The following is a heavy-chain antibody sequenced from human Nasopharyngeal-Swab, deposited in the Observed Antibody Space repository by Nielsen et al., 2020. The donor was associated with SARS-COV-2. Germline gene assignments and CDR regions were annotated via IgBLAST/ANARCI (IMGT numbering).Heavy chain of an antibody. V-gene: IGHV1-2*06. CDR2: INPNSGGT. Sequence: ASVKVSCKASGYTFTGYYMHWVRQAPGQGLEWMGRINPNSGGTNYAQKFQGRVTMTRDTSISTAYMELSRLRSDDTAVYYCARPLGSSPSNWFDRWGQGTLVTVSS. J-gene: IGHJ5*02. CDR3: ARPLGSSPSNWFDR. D-gene: IGHD6-13*01. CDR1: GYTFTGYY.